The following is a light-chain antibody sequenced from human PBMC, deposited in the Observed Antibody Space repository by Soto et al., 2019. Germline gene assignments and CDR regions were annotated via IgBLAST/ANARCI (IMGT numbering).Light chain of an antibody. Sequence: DIVMTQSPDSLAVSLGDRSTINCNSSQSVLYSSNSKNYLAWYQQKSGQPPKLLIYWASTRESGVPDRFSGSGSGADFTLTISSLQAGDVAVYYCQQYYTAPLTFGGGTKVDIK. V-gene: IGKV4-1*01. J-gene: IGKJ4*01. CDR3: QQYYTAPLT. CDR1: QSVLYSSNSKNY. CDR2: WAS.